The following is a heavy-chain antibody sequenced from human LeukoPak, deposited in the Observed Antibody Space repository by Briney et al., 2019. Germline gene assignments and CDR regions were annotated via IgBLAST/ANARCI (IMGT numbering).Heavy chain of an antibody. CDR3: ARLSYYDFWSGYSGSWFDP. Sequence: SQTLSLTCTVSGGSISSGGYYWSWIRQPPGKGLEWIGEINHSGSTNYNPSLKSRVTISVDTSKNQFSLKLSSVTAADTAVYYCARLSYYDFWSGYSGSWFDPWGQGTLVTVSS. V-gene: IGHV4-30-2*01. J-gene: IGHJ5*02. D-gene: IGHD3-3*01. CDR1: GGSISSGGYY. CDR2: INHSGST.